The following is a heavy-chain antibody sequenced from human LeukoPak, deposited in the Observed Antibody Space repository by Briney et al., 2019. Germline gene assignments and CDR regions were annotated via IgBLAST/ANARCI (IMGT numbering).Heavy chain of an antibody. J-gene: IGHJ4*02. Sequence: SETLSLTCTVSGASISSYYWSWVRQPPGKGLEWLGYIYYSGSSTYNPSLKSRVTISVDTSKNQFSLKLSSVTAADTAVYYCARHPGYYDYVWGSYRPNKYYFDYWGQGTLVTVSS. CDR1: GASISSYY. V-gene: IGHV4-59*08. CDR3: ARHPGYYDYVWGSYRPNKYYFDY. D-gene: IGHD3-16*02. CDR2: IYYSGSS.